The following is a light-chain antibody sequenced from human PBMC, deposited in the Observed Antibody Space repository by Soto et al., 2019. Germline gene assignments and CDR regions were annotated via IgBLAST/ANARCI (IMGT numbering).Light chain of an antibody. J-gene: IGKJ4*01. CDR2: AAS. CDR1: QSISNY. V-gene: IGKV1-39*01. CDR3: QQSYSIPLT. Sequence: DIQMTQSTSFLSAAVGDRVTISCRASQSISNYLNWYQQKPGKAPKVLIYAASSLQSGVSSRFSGSGSGTDFTLTISSLQPEDFATYYCQQSYSIPLTFGGGTKVDIK.